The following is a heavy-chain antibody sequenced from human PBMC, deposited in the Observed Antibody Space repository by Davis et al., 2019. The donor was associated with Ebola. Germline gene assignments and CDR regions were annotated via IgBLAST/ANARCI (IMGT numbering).Heavy chain of an antibody. CDR1: GLTFSRYW. Sequence: GESLKISCAASGLTFSRYWMAWVRQAPGKGLEWVAVIWYDGSNKYYADSVKGRFTISRDNSKNTLYLQMNSLRAEDTAVYYCARGADVGYCSGGSCWYYYYGMDVWGQGTTVTVSS. CDR2: IWYDGSNK. J-gene: IGHJ6*02. V-gene: IGHV3-33*07. CDR3: ARGADVGYCSGGSCWYYYYGMDV. D-gene: IGHD2-15*01.